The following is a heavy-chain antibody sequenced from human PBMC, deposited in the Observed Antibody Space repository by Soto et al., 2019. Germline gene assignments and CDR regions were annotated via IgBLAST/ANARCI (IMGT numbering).Heavy chain of an antibody. D-gene: IGHD3-3*01. CDR1: GGTFSSYA. J-gene: IGHJ4*02. CDR3: VHPSPGQEFGSGAYYFDY. V-gene: IGHV1-69*01. Sequence: QVQLVQSGAEVKKPGSSVKVSCKASGGTFSSYAISWVRQAPGQGVEWMGGIIPIFGTANYAQKFQGRVTITGDESTSTAYMELSSVGSDHRAVYYCVHPSPGQEFGSGAYYFDYWGQGTLVTVSS. CDR2: IIPIFGTA.